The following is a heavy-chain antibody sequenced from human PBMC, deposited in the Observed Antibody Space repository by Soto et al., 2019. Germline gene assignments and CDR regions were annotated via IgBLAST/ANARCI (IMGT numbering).Heavy chain of an antibody. CDR2: IYYSGST. CDR1: GGSISSSSYY. D-gene: IGHD6-13*01. CDR3: ARHGYPYSSRYYFDY. J-gene: IGHJ4*02. Sequence: QLQLQESGPGLVKPSETLSLTCTVSGGSISSSSYYWGWIRQPPGKGLEWIGSIYYSGSTYYNPSLKSRVTISVDTSKNQFSLKLSSVTAADTAVYYCARHGYPYSSRYYFDYWGQGTLVTVSS. V-gene: IGHV4-39*01.